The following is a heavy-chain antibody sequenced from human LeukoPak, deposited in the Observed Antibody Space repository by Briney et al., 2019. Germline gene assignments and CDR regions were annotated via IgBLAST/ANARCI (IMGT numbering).Heavy chain of an antibody. CDR1: GFTFSSYA. V-gene: IGHV3-23*01. D-gene: IGHD6-19*01. Sequence: PGGSLRLSCAPSGFTFSSYAMSWVRPAPGKGLEWVSGISGSGSTTYYADSVKGRFTISRDNSENTLHLQMNSLRAEDAAVYYCAKGIAVSAEAGVDFWGQGTLVTVSS. J-gene: IGHJ4*02. CDR3: AKGIAVSAEAGVDF. CDR2: ISGSGSTT.